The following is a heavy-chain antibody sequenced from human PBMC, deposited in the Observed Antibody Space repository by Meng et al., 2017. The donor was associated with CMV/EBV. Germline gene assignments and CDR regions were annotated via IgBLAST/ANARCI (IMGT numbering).Heavy chain of an antibody. CDR1: GFTFSSYD. CDR2: IGTAGDT. V-gene: IGHV3-13*01. CDR3: ARGDIAAAGTPFDY. D-gene: IGHD6-13*01. Sequence: GGSLRLSCADSGFTFSSYDMHWVRQATGKGLEWVSAIGTAGDTYYPGSVKGRFTISRENAKNSLYLQMNSLRAGDTAVYYCARGDIAAAGTPFDYWGPGTLVTVSS. J-gene: IGHJ4*02.